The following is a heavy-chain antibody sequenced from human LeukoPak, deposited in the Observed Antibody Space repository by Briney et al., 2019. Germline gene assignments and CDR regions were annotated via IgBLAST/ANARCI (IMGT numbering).Heavy chain of an antibody. CDR3: ARVAPTSSSWYIFDY. Sequence: GASVKVSCKATGDTFISYTFNWVRQAPGQGLEWMGGIIPIFGIANYAQKFQGRVTITADESTSTAYMELSSLRSEDSAVYYCARVAPTSSSWYIFDYWGQGTLVTVSS. CDR1: GDTFISYT. V-gene: IGHV1-69*13. J-gene: IGHJ4*02. CDR2: IIPIFGIA. D-gene: IGHD6-13*01.